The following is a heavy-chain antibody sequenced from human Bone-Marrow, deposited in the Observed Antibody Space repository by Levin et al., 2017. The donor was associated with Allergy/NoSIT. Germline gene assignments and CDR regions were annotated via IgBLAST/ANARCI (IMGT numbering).Heavy chain of an antibody. CDR3: ARSLRGSGSYSFDY. V-gene: IGHV1-69*13. J-gene: IGHJ4*02. D-gene: IGHD1-26*01. CDR2: NIPNFERA. CDR1: GGTFSSYP. Sequence: ASVKVSCKASGGTFSSYPISWVRQAPGQGLEWMGGNIPNFERAHYAQKFQGRVTITADESTSTGYMELSSLTSQDTAVYYCARSLRGSGSYSFDYWGQGTLVTVS.